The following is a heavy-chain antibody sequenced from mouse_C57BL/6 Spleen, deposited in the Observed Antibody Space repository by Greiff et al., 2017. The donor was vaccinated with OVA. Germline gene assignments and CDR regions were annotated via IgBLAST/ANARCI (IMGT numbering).Heavy chain of an antibody. CDR3: EAYYSNYDYAMDY. J-gene: IGHJ4*01. CDR1: GYTFTDHT. V-gene: IGHV1-78*01. Sequence: VKLMESDAELVKPGASVKISCKVSGYTFTDHTIHWMKQRPEQGLEWIGYIYPRDGSTKYNEKFKGKATLTADKSSSTAYMQLNSLTSEDSAVYFCEAYYSNYDYAMDYWGQGTSVTVSS. D-gene: IGHD2-5*01. CDR2: IYPRDGST.